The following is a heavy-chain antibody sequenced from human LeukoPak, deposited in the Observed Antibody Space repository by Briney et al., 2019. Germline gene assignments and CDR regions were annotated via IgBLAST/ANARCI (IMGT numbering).Heavy chain of an antibody. CDR2: INPSGGST. CDR3: ARDGPTAAPFDY. D-gene: IGHD2-2*01. CDR1: GYRFTSYD. V-gene: IGHV1-46*01. J-gene: IGHJ4*02. Sequence: ASVKVSCKASGYRFTSYDMHWVRQPPGQGLEWMGIINPSGGSTSYAQRFQGRVAMTRDTSTTTVYMEVNRLTSEDTAVYFCARDGPTAAPFDYWGQGTLVTVSS.